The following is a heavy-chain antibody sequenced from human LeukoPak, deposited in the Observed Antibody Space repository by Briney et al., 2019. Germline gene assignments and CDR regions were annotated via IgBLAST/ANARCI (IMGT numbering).Heavy chain of an antibody. J-gene: IGHJ3*02. CDR2: IYTSGST. CDR3: ARDQYYVFWSGYYLPGDVFNI. V-gene: IGHV4-4*07. CDR1: GGSISSYY. D-gene: IGHD3-3*01. Sequence: SETLSLTCTVSGGSISSYYWSWIRQPAGKGLEWIGRIYTSGSTNYNPSLKSRVTMSVDTSKNQFSLKLSSVTAADTAVYYCARDQYYVFWSGYYLPGDVFNIWGQGTMVPVSP.